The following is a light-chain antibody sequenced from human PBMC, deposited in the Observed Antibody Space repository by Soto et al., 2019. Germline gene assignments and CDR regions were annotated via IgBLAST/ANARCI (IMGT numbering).Light chain of an antibody. Sequence: EVVLTQSPATLSLSPGERATLSCRASQNVRTFLDWYQQKPGQAPRLLIYGASSRASGIPDRFSGSGSGTDFTLTISRLEPEDFAVYYCQQYDFSLRTFGQGSKVEI. V-gene: IGKV3-20*01. CDR1: QNVRTF. J-gene: IGKJ1*01. CDR2: GAS. CDR3: QQYDFSLRT.